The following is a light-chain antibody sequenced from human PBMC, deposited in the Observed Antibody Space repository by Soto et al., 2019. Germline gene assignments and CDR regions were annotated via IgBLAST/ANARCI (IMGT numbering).Light chain of an antibody. CDR2: LNRDGSH. CDR3: QTWSTGIVI. J-gene: IGLJ2*01. Sequence: QLVLTQSPSASASLGASVKLTCTLSSGHSNYAIAWHQQQPEKGPRYLMKLNRDGSHSKGDGIPNRFSGSSSGAECYLTISSLQSEDEADYYCQTWSTGIVIFGGGTKLTVL. CDR1: SGHSNYA. V-gene: IGLV4-69*01.